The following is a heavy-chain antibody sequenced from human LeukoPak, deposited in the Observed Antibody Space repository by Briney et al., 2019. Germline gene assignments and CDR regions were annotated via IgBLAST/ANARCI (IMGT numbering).Heavy chain of an antibody. CDR2: IYYSGTT. CDR1: GGSISSSSYY. J-gene: IGHJ4*02. D-gene: IGHD6-19*01. CDR3: GGGWLNLDY. Sequence: SETLSLTCTVSGGSISSSSYYWGWIRQPPGQGLEWIGNIYYSGTTYYKASLKSRVTISADTSKNQFSLKLSSVTAADTAVYYCGGGWLNLDYWGQGTLVTVSS. V-gene: IGHV4-39*01.